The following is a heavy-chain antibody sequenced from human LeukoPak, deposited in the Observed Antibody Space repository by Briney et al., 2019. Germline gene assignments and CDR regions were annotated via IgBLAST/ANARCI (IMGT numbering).Heavy chain of an antibody. Sequence: ASVKVSCKASGYTFTGYYMHWVRQAPGQGLEWMGWINPNSGGTNYAQKFQGRVTTTRDTSISTAYMELSRLRSDDTAVYYCASSGYCSSTSCYSGFDPWGQGTLVTVSS. J-gene: IGHJ5*02. CDR1: GYTFTGYY. CDR3: ASSGYCSSTSCYSGFDP. V-gene: IGHV1-2*02. CDR2: INPNSGGT. D-gene: IGHD2-2*01.